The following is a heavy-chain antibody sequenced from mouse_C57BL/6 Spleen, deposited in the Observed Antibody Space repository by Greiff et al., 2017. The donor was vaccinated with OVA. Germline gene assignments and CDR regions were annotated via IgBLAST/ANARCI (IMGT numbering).Heavy chain of an antibody. CDR3: AIYYGNRYYFDY. CDR1: GFNIKDYY. Sequence: EVKLMESGAELVKPGASVKLSCTASGFNIKDYYMHWVKQRTEQGLEWIGRIDPEDGETKYAPKFQGKATITADTSSNTAYLQLSSLTSEDTAVYYCAIYYGNRYYFDYWGQGTTLTVSS. J-gene: IGHJ2*01. CDR2: IDPEDGET. D-gene: IGHD2-1*01. V-gene: IGHV14-2*01.